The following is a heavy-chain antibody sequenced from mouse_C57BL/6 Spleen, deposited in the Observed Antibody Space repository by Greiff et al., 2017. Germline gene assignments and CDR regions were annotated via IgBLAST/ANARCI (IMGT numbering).Heavy chain of an antibody. CDR3: TRRAYYDYDGWYFDV. Sequence: VQLQQSGTVLARPGASVKMSCKTSGYTFTSYWMHWVKQRPGQGLEWIGAIYPGNSDTSYNQKFKGKAKLTAVTSASTAYMELSSLTNEDSAVYYCTRRAYYDYDGWYFDVWGTGTTVTVSS. CDR1: GYTFTSYW. D-gene: IGHD2-4*01. V-gene: IGHV1-5*01. CDR2: IYPGNSDT. J-gene: IGHJ1*03.